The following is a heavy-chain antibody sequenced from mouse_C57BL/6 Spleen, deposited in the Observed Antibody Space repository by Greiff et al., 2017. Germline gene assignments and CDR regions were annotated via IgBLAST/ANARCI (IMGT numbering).Heavy chain of an antibody. Sequence: QVQLQQPVAELVRPGSSVKLSCKASGYTFTSYWMHWVKQRPIQGLEWIGNIDPSDSETHYNQKFKDKATLTVDKSSSTAYMQLSSRTSEDSAVYYCARSRREAIPDYWGQGTTLTVSS. J-gene: IGHJ2*01. V-gene: IGHV1-52*01. CDR3: ARSRREAIPDY. D-gene: IGHD1-1*01. CDR1: GYTFTSYW. CDR2: IDPSDSET.